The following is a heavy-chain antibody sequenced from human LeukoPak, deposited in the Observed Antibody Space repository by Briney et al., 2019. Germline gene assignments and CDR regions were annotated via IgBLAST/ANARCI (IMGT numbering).Heavy chain of an antibody. CDR3: ATRAMAAPY. J-gene: IGHJ4*02. D-gene: IGHD6-19*01. CDR2: IYSDGTT. Sequence: GGSLRLSCAASGFTVGSNYMSWVRQAPGKGLEWVSVIYSDGTTYYADSVKGRFTISRDNSKNTLYLQMNSLRVEDTAVYYCATRAMAAPYWGQGTLVTVSS. V-gene: IGHV3-53*01. CDR1: GFTVGSNY.